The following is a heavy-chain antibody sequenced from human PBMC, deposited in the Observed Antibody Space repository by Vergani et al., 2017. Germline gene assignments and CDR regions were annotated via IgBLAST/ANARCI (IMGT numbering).Heavy chain of an antibody. CDR2: VSTGTKSQ. CDR1: GFDFSSYI. J-gene: IGHJ3*02. V-gene: IGHV3-48*01. D-gene: IGHD3-3*01. CDR3: AREHKHYDFWSGYSTSDAFDI. Sequence: QLVESGGGWVQPGGSLRLSCVVSGFDFSSYIMNWVRQAPGKGLEWVSFVSTGTKSQSYAESVKGRFTISRDSAKNSLYLQMDSLRAEDTAVYYCAREHKHYDFWSGYSTSDAFDIWGQGTMVTVSS.